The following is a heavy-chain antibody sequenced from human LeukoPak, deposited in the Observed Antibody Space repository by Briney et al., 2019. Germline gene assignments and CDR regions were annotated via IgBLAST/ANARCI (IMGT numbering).Heavy chain of an antibody. Sequence: GASVKVSCKASGYTFTGYYMHWVRQAPGQGLEWMGWINPNSGGTNYAQKFQGRVTMTRDTSISTAYMELSRLRSDDTAVYYCARGEGETGTTRLRFDYWGQGTLVTVSS. CDR3: ARGEGETGTTRLRFDY. J-gene: IGHJ4*02. V-gene: IGHV1-2*02. D-gene: IGHD1-1*01. CDR1: GYTFTGYY. CDR2: INPNSGGT.